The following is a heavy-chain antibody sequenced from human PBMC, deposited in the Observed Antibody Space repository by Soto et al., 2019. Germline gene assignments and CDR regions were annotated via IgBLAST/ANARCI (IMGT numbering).Heavy chain of an antibody. V-gene: IGHV1-18*01. D-gene: IGHD2-15*01. CDR1: GYTFTSYG. CDR3: ARDLNCSGGSCYSGGYWFDP. CDR2: ISAYNGNT. J-gene: IGHJ5*02. Sequence: ASVKVSCKASGYTFTSYGISWVRQAPGQGLEWMGWISAYNGNTNYAQKLQGRVTMTTDTSSSTAYMELGSLRSDDTAVYYCARDLNCSGGSCYSGGYWFDPWGQGTLVTVSS.